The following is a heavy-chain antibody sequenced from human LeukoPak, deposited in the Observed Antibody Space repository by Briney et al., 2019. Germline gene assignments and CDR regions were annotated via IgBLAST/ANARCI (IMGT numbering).Heavy chain of an antibody. CDR2: VSYDGTNK. Sequence: PGRSLRLSCAASGFTFSSYGMHWVRQAPGKGLEWMALVSYDGTNKFYTDSVMGRFTVSRDNSKNMLYLQMSSLRTEDTGVYYCASSPSSYFDYWGQGTLVTVSS. CDR3: ASSPSSYFDY. D-gene: IGHD6-19*01. V-gene: IGHV3-30*03. CDR1: GFTFSSYG. J-gene: IGHJ4*02.